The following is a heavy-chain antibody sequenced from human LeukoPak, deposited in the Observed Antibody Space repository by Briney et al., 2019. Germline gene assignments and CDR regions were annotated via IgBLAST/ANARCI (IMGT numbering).Heavy chain of an antibody. CDR3: ARSRYSSTITCYTSPNWFDP. Sequence: GGSLRLSCAASGFTFNTYAMHWVRQAPGKVLEYVSRISYNGDSTYYANSVKGRFTISRDNSKNALYLQMDSLRAEDMAVYYCARSRYSSTITCYTSPNWFDPWGQGTLVTVSS. J-gene: IGHJ5*02. D-gene: IGHD2-2*02. CDR1: GFTFNTYA. V-gene: IGHV3-64*01. CDR2: ISYNGDST.